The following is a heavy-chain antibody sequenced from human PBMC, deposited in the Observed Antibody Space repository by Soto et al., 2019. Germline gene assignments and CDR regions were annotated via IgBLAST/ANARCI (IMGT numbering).Heavy chain of an antibody. Sequence: GGALTLPCPAPGFNFSGDALNWVRQAPGKGLDWVSFISSSSSYTYYSDSVKGRFTISRDNAKNSLYLQMNSLRVEDTAVYYCARDQEVHDSRGHKIRAMDVWGQGTTVTVSS. CDR2: ISSSSSYT. CDR1: GFNFSGDA. CDR3: ARDQEVHDSRGHKIRAMDV. D-gene: IGHD6-19*01. J-gene: IGHJ6*02. V-gene: IGHV3-21*01.